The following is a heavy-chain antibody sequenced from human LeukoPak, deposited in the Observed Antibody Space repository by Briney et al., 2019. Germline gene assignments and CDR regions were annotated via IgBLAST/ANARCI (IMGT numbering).Heavy chain of an antibody. CDR3: ARDSGSGSPTGENLDY. V-gene: IGHV3-48*02. D-gene: IGHD3-10*01. CDR2: ISGSGTTK. J-gene: IGHJ4*02. Sequence: GGSLRLSCAASGFTFSTYSMNWVRQAPGKGLEWVSYISGSGTTKYYGDSVKGRFTISRDNAKNSLYLQMNSLKDEDTAVYYCARDSGSGSPTGENLDYWGQGTLVTVSS. CDR1: GFTFSTYS.